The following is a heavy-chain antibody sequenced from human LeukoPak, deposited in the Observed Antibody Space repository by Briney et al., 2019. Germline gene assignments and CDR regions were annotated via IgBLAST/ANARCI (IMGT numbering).Heavy chain of an antibody. V-gene: IGHV3-21*01. CDR1: GFTFSSYS. D-gene: IGHD3-3*01. Sequence: SGGSLRLSCAASGFTFSSYSMNWVRQAPGKGLEWVSSISSSSRYIYYADSVKGRFTISRDNAKNSLYLQMNSLRAEDTAVYYCAREGPRVDYDFWCGYYQGDAFDIWGQGTMVTVSS. CDR3: AREGPRVDYDFWCGYYQGDAFDI. J-gene: IGHJ3*02. CDR2: ISSSSRYI.